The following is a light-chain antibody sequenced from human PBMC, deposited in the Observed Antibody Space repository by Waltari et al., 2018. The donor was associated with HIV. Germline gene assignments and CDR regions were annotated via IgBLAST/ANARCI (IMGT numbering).Light chain of an antibody. V-gene: IGLV2-14*03. CDR2: EAS. Sequence: QSALTQPLSVSGSPGQSIPPSCPGTTRDVGGYPSFSWYQQHPAKAPKLVSLEASSRPAGVSNRFSGSKAGNTASLTIAGLQAEDEAYYCCSSYTSSDTVVFGGGTKVTVL. CDR1: TRDVGGYPS. J-gene: IGLJ2*01. CDR3: SSYTSSDTVV.